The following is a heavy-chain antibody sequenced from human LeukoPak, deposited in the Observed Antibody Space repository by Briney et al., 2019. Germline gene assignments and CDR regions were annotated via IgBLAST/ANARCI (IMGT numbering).Heavy chain of an antibody. V-gene: IGHV3-30*02. J-gene: IGHJ4*02. D-gene: IGHD3-22*01. CDR2: IQYDGSNK. CDR1: GFTFSSYG. Sequence: PGGSLRLSCAASGFTFSSYGMHWVRQAPGRGLEWVAFIQYDGSNKYYADSVKGRFTISRDNSKNTLYLQMNSLRAEDTAVYYCAKDSTPDYYDSSGYFDYWGQGTLVTVSS. CDR3: AKDSTPDYYDSSGYFDY.